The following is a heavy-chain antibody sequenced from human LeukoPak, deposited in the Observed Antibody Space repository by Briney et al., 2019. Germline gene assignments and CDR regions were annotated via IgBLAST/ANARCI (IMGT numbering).Heavy chain of an antibody. CDR2: ISAYNGNT. CDR1: GYTFTSYG. J-gene: IGHJ4*02. D-gene: IGHD6-19*01. CDR3: ARDSSGWYNVFDH. V-gene: IGHV1-18*01. Sequence: ASVKVSCKASGYTFTSYGISWVRQAPGQGLEWMGWISAYNGNTNYAQKLQGRVTMTTDTSTSTAYMELSSLRSEDTAVYYCARDSSGWYNVFDHWGQGTLVTVSS.